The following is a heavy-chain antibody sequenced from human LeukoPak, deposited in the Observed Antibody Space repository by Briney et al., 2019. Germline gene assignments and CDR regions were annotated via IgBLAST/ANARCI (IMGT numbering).Heavy chain of an antibody. CDR3: VKGFHFDW. J-gene: IGHJ4*02. CDR1: GFTFSSYG. V-gene: IGHV3-33*06. CDR2: IWCDGSNK. Sequence: PGGSLRLSCAASGFTFSSYGMHWVRQAPGKGLEWVAVIWCDGSNKYYADSVRGRFTISRDTSKNTLYMQMNNLRAEDTAVYYCVKGFHFDWWGQGTLVTVSS.